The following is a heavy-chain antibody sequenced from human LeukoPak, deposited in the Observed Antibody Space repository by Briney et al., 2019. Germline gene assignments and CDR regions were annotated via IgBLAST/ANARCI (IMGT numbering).Heavy chain of an antibody. CDR2: IRYDGTNK. CDR3: AKDSCRSTSCYYMDV. V-gene: IGHV3-30*02. CDR1: GFTFSNYC. D-gene: IGHD2-2*01. J-gene: IGHJ6*03. Sequence: GGSLRLSCASSGFTFSNYCIHWVRQAPGKGLEWVAFIRYDGTNKYYAESVKGRFTIYINNSKDTLYLQMNSLRTEDTTVYYCAKDSCRSTSCYYMDVWGKGTTVTVSS.